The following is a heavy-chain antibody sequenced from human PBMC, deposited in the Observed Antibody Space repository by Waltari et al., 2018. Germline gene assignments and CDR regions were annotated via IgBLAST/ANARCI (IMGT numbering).Heavy chain of an antibody. CDR3: AKVALVVHLDY. CDR1: GFTFSSYA. D-gene: IGHD2-2*01. CDR2: IYSGGST. V-gene: IGHV3-23*03. Sequence: EVQLLESGGGLVQPGGSLRLSCAASGFTFSSYAMSWVRQAPGKGLEWVSVIYSGGSTYYADSVKGRFTISRDNSKNTLYLQMNSLRAEDTAVYYCAKVALVVHLDYWGQGTTVTVSS. J-gene: IGHJ4*03.